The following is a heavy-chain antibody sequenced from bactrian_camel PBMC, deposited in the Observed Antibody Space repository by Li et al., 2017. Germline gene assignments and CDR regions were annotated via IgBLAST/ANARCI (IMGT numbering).Heavy chain of an antibody. CDR1: GYTVSRYC. V-gene: IGHV3S1*01. D-gene: IGHD3*01. CDR2: IGSDGSIT. J-gene: IGHJ4*01. Sequence: HVQLVESGGGSVQAGGSLRLSCAVSGYTVSRYCMAWFRQVPGNERERVATIGSDGSITYADSVKGRFTWSKDNAKNTVYLEMNSLETEDTATYYCAKGDCSGAYCSKKGLGTQVTVS.